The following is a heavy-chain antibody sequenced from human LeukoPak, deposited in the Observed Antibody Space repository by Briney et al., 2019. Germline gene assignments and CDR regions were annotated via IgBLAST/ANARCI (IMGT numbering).Heavy chain of an antibody. J-gene: IGHJ4*02. D-gene: IGHD6-19*01. CDR1: GYTFTRHW. CDR3: ARGSFSSGWYVGSEFDY. Sequence: GESLQISCRCSGYTFTRHWIGWVRQMPGKGLEWMGIIYPGDSDTRYSPSFQGQVTISADKSITTACLQWSSLKASDTAMYYCARGSFSSGWYVGSEFDYWGQGTLVTVSS. CDR2: IYPGDSDT. V-gene: IGHV5-51*01.